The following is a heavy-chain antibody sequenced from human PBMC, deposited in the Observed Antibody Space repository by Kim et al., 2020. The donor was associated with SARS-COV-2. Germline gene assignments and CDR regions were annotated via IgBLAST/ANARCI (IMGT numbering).Heavy chain of an antibody. J-gene: IGHJ4*02. CDR2: INAGNGNT. V-gene: IGHV1-3*01. CDR1: GYTFTSYA. CDR3: ARVTRTMVRGAASPAFDY. Sequence: ASVKVSCKASGYTFTSYAMHWVRQAPGQRLEWMGWINAGNGNTKYSQKFQGRVTITRDTSASTAYMELSSLRSEDTAVYYCARVTRTMVRGAASPAFDYWGQGTLVTVSS. D-gene: IGHD3-10*01.